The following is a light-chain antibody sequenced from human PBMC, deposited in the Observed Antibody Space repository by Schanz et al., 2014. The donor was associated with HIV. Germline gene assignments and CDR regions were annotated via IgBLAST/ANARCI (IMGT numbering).Light chain of an antibody. Sequence: IQLTQSPSSLSASIGDRVTITCRASQGISSSLAWYQQKPGRAPRLLIYDAFTLQTGVPSRFSGSGSGTHFTLTISNLQPEDFAHYFCQQSYSTPLTFGGGTKVEIK. CDR1: QGISSS. CDR2: DAF. J-gene: IGKJ4*01. V-gene: IGKV1-39*01. CDR3: QQSYSTPLT.